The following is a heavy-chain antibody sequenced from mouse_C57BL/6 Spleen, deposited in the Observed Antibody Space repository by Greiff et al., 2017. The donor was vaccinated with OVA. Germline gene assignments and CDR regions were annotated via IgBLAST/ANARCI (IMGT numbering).Heavy chain of an antibody. J-gene: IGHJ2*01. Sequence: QVQLKQSGAELVRPGASVKLSCKASGYTFTDYYINWVKQRPGQGLEWIARIYPGSGNTYYNEKFKGKAKLTAEKSSSTAYMQLSSLTSEDSAVYFCAREFITTVVAPPFDYWGQGTTLTVSS. CDR1: GYTFTDYY. V-gene: IGHV1-76*01. CDR2: IYPGSGNT. CDR3: AREFITTVVAPPFDY. D-gene: IGHD1-1*01.